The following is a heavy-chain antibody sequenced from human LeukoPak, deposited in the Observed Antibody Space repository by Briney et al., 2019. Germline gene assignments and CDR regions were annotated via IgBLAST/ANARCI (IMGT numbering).Heavy chain of an antibody. Sequence: GGSLRLSCAASGFTFSNYWMSWVRQAPGKGLEWVANIKFDGSDKFYVDSVKGRFTISRDNAKNLLYLQMNSLRAEDTAVYYCASPPQRGGRAFDIWGQGTMVTVSS. CDR3: ASPPQRGGRAFDI. D-gene: IGHD2-15*01. V-gene: IGHV3-7*01. J-gene: IGHJ3*02. CDR1: GFTFSNYW. CDR2: IKFDGSDK.